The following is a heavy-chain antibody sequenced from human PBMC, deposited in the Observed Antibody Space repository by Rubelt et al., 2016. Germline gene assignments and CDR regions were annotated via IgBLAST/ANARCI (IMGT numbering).Heavy chain of an antibody. CDR1: GGSISSSNSY. J-gene: IGHJ2*01. CDR2: VSYSGTT. D-gene: IGHD6-19*01. CDR3: ARCSSSDCQGFDL. Sequence: QLQLQESGPGLVKPSETLSLICTVSGGSISSSNSYWGWIRQSPGKGLEWIGTVSYSGTTYYNPSLKSRVTMSLETSKNQFSLSLSSVTAVDTAVDYCARCSSSDCQGFDLWGRGTLVTVSS. V-gene: IGHV4-39*07.